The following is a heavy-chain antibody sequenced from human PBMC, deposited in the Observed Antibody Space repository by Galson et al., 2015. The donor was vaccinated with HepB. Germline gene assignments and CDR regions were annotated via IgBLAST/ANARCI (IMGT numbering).Heavy chain of an antibody. Sequence: SLRLSCAASGFTFSDYYMSWIRQAPGKGLEWVSYISPSSSYTNYADSVKGRFTISRDNAKNSLYLQMNSLRAEDTAVYYCAREIKDSEYQPLPYFDYWGQGTLVTVSS. J-gene: IGHJ4*02. CDR2: ISPSSSYT. CDR3: AREIKDSEYQPLPYFDY. D-gene: IGHD2-2*01. CDR1: GFTFSDYY. V-gene: IGHV3-11*06.